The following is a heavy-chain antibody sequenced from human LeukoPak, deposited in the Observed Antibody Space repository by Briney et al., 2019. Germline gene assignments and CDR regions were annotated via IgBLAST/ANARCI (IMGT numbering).Heavy chain of an antibody. V-gene: IGHV4-34*01. CDR2: INHSGST. CDR3: ARGYRRGGSGTPKNGMDV. Sequence: PSETLSLTCAAYGGSFSGYYWSWIRQPPGKGLEWIGEINHSGSTNYNPSLKSRVTISVDTSKNQFSLKLSSVTAADTAVYYCARGYRRGGSGTPKNGMDVWGQGTTVTVSS. CDR1: GGSFSGYY. J-gene: IGHJ6*02. D-gene: IGHD3-10*01.